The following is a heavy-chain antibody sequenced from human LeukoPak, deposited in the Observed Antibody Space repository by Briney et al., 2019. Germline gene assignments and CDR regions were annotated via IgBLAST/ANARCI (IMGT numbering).Heavy chain of an antibody. J-gene: IGHJ6*03. CDR1: GFTFSSYE. Sequence: GGSLRLSCVASGFTFSSYEMNWVRQAPGKGLEWLSYIGSSDSTTHYADSVKGRFTISRDNAKNSLYLQMNSLRAEDTAVYYCARVDYDILTGYYAHYYYYYMDVWGKGTTVTISS. CDR2: IGSSDSTT. D-gene: IGHD3-9*01. CDR3: ARVDYDILTGYYAHYYYYYMDV. V-gene: IGHV3-48*03.